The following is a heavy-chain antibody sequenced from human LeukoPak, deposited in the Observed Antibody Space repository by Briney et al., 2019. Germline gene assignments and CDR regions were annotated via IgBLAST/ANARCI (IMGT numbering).Heavy chain of an antibody. CDR1: GFTFSDYM. CDR2: MRTDGSAT. Sequence: PGGSLRLSCAVSGFTFSDYMMTWVRQAPGEGLEWVANMRTDGSATHYVDSVKGRFTISRDNAKNSLYLQMNSVRAEDTAVYYCGRDKDFTIDYWGQGTLVTVSS. J-gene: IGHJ4*02. CDR3: GRDKDFTIDY. V-gene: IGHV3-7*01. D-gene: IGHD3-10*01.